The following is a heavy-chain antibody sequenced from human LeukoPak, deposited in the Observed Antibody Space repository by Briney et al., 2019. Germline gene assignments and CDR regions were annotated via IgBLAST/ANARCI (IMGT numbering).Heavy chain of an antibody. Sequence: GSLRLSCAGSGFRISSNGMSWVRQAPGKGLEWVSAINESPPRTYYADSVKGRFTIFRDDSKNTLYLQMNSLIAEDTAIYYCAKRQRLVKVYYGMDVWGQGTTVTVSS. J-gene: IGHJ6*02. CDR1: GFRISSNG. D-gene: IGHD2-8*02. CDR3: AKRQRLVKVYYGMDV. V-gene: IGHV3-23*01. CDR2: INESPPRT.